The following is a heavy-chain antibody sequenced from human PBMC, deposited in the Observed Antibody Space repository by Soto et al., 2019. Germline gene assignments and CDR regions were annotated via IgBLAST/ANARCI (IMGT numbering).Heavy chain of an antibody. CDR2: MNPNTGNS. D-gene: IGHD1-1*01. Sequence: ASVKVSCKASGYTFTSYDIYWVRQATGQGLEWMGWMNPNTGNSGYAQKFQGRVTMTSDTSISTAHMELSGLRSEDTAVYYCARRAETNGWNGFGADKYYFDFWGQGTLVTVSS. CDR1: GYTFTSYD. CDR3: ARRAETNGWNGFGADKYYFDF. J-gene: IGHJ4*02. V-gene: IGHV1-8*01.